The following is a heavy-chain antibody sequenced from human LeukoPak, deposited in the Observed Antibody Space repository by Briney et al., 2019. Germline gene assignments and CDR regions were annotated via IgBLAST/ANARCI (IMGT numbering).Heavy chain of an antibody. CDR3: AKDSHWILFDD. V-gene: IGHV3-23*01. CDR2: IGGSGTRT. CDR1: GFRFEDFA. J-gene: IGHJ4*02. Sequence: PGRSLRLSCAASGFRFEDFAMFWVRQVSGKGLEWVSGIGGSGTRTYYADSVKGRFTISRDNSKNTLYLQMDSLRDEDTAVYYCAKDSHWILFDDWGQGTLVTVSS. D-gene: IGHD2-2*03.